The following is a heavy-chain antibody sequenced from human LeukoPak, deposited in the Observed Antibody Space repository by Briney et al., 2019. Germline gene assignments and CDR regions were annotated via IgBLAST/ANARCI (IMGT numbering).Heavy chain of an antibody. V-gene: IGHV3-23*01. CDR1: GFTFSNYG. D-gene: IGHD1-14*01. CDR2: INGGGDST. J-gene: IGHJ4*02. Sequence: PGGSLRLSCTDSGFTFSNYGMSWVRQAPGKGLEWVSGINGGGDSTYYVHSVKGWFTISRDNSKNTLYLQMNSLRAEDTAVYYCARRDPTTPKFDYWGQGTLVTVSS. CDR3: ARRDPTTPKFDY.